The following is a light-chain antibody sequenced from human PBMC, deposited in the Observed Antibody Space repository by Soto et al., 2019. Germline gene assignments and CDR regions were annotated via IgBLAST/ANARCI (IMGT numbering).Light chain of an antibody. CDR1: SSNIGRNP. J-gene: IGLJ2*01. Sequence: QSVLTQPPSESGTPGQRVSISCSGSSSNIGRNPVYWYQQLPGAAPKLLIYSNDQRPSGVPDRFAGSRSGTSASLAISRLRSEDEADYYCCSYAGSYTFVVFGGGTKLTVL. V-gene: IGLV1-47*02. CDR3: CSYAGSYTFVV. CDR2: SND.